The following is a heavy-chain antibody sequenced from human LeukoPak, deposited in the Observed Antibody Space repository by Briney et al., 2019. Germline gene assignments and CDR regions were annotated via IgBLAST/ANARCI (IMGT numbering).Heavy chain of an antibody. CDR3: ARGGGIAVAGSTYYMDV. V-gene: IGHV1-2*02. J-gene: IGHJ6*03. D-gene: IGHD6-19*01. CDR1: GYTFTGYY. CDR2: INPNSGGT. Sequence: ASVKVSCKASGYTFTGYYMHWVRQAPGQGLEWMGWINPNSGGTNYAQKFQGRVTMTRDTSISTAYMELSRLRSDDTAVYYCARGGGIAVAGSTYYMDVWGKGTTVTVSS.